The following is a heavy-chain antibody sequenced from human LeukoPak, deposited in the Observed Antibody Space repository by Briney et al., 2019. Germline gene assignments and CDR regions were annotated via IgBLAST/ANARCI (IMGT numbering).Heavy chain of an antibody. V-gene: IGHV4-30-4*01. CDR3: ARGGYSYGYPWFDP. Sequence: PSQTLSLTCTVSGGSIRSGDYYWSWIRQPPGTGLEWIGYIYYSGSTYYNPSLKSRVTISVDTSKNQFSLKLSSVTAADTAVYYCARGGYSYGYPWFDPWGQGTLVTVSS. CDR2: IYYSGST. D-gene: IGHD5-18*01. CDR1: GGSIRSGDYY. J-gene: IGHJ5*02.